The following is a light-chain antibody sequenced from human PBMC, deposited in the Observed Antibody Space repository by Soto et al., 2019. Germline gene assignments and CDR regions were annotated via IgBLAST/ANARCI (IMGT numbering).Light chain of an antibody. CDR3: SSFSTSTTIV. J-gene: IGLJ2*01. CDR2: DVS. V-gene: IGLV2-14*03. Sequence: QSALTQPASVSGSPGQSITISCTGTSSDVGGYNYVSWYQHHPVKAPKLMIYDVSHRPSGISNRLSASKSGNTASRTISGLQSVDEADYIFSSFSTSTTIVFGVGTQMTVL. CDR1: SSDVGGYNY.